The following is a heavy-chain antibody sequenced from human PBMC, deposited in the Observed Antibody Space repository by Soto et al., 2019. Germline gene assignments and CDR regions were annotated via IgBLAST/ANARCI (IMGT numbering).Heavy chain of an antibody. CDR1: GFTFSSYG. Sequence: GGSLSLSCAASGFTFSSYGMHWVRQAPGKGLEWVAVISYDGSNKYYADSVKGRFTISRDNAKNTLYLQMNSLRAEDMAVYYCANLNSGWYGVQHWGQGTLVTVSS. D-gene: IGHD6-19*01. CDR3: ANLNSGWYGVQH. V-gene: IGHV3-30*18. J-gene: IGHJ1*01. CDR2: ISYDGSNK.